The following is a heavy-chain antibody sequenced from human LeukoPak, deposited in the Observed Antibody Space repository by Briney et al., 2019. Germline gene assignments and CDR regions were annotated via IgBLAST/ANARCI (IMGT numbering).Heavy chain of an antibody. V-gene: IGHV3-74*01. D-gene: IGHD4-17*01. CDR3: ARDAHTTTANWLDP. CDR2: ITGDGSDI. CDR1: GFTLNKYW. J-gene: IGHJ5*02. Sequence: GGSLRLSCAASGFTLNKYWMHWVRQAPGKGLVWVSRITGDGSDIAYADSVKGRFTVSRDDAKNTLYLQMTSLRVEDTAIYYCARDAHTTTANWLDPWGQGTLVTGSS.